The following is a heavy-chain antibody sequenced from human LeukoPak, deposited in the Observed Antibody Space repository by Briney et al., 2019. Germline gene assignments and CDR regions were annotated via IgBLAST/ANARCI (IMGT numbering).Heavy chain of an antibody. CDR1: GFTFSSYA. D-gene: IGHD5-18*01. CDR2: ISYDGSNK. V-gene: IGHV3-30-3*01. CDR3: AHGDTAMVDY. J-gene: IGHJ4*02. Sequence: GGSLRLSCAASGFTFSSYAMHWVCQAPGKGLEWVAVISYDGSNKYYADSVKGRFTISRDNSKNTLYLQMNSLRAEDTAVYYCAHGDTAMVDYWGQGTLVTVSS.